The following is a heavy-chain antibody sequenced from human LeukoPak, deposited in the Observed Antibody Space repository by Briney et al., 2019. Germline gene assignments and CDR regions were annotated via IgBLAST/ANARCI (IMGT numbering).Heavy chain of an antibody. Sequence: PEGSLRLSCAGSGFTFSGYWMHWVRQAPGKGLVWVSHINTDGSSTKYADSVKGRFTISRDNSKNTLYLQLNSLKAEDTAVYYCAKVRVGGCSGGTCYSENYFDYWGLGTLVTVSS. D-gene: IGHD2-15*01. V-gene: IGHV3-74*03. CDR1: GFTFSGYW. CDR2: INTDGSST. CDR3: AKVRVGGCSGGTCYSENYFDY. J-gene: IGHJ4*02.